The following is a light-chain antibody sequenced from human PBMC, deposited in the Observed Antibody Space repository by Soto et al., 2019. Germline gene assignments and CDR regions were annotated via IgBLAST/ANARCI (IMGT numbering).Light chain of an antibody. J-gene: IGKJ1*01. CDR3: QQRSNWPGT. CDR2: DAS. CDR1: QSVSSS. Sequence: EIVLTQSPATLSLSPGESATLSCRARQSVSSSLAWYQQKPGQAPRLLIYDASNRATGIPVRFSGSGSGTDFTLTISSLGPEDFAVYYCQQRSNWPGTFGQGTKVDIK. V-gene: IGKV3-11*01.